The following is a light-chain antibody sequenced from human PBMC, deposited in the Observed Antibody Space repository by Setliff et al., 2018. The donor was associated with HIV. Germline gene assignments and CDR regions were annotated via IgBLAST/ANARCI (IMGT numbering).Light chain of an antibody. CDR2: DVS. CDR1: SSDIGAYNY. J-gene: IGLJ1*01. V-gene: IGLV2-14*03. CDR3: SSYTSRRTPV. Sequence: QSALAQSASVSGSLGQSITISCSGTSSDIGAYNYVSWYQQHPVKAPRLIIYDVSNRPSGVSNRFSGSKSGNTASLTISGLQAEDEADYYCSSYTSRRTPVFGTGTQLTVL.